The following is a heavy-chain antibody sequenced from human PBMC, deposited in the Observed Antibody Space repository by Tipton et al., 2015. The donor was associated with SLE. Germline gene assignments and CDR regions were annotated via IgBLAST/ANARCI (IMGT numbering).Heavy chain of an antibody. CDR3: VRGSGNHAFDI. CDR1: GFTFDDYA. J-gene: IGHJ3*02. CDR2: ISHSSSTM. V-gene: IGHV3-48*01. Sequence: SLRLSCAASGFTFDDYAMHWVRQAPGKGLEWVAYISHSSSTMFYADSLKGRFTISRDNARSSLYLQMNSLRAEDTARYYCVRGSGNHAFDIWGQGTMVTVSS. D-gene: IGHD3-10*01.